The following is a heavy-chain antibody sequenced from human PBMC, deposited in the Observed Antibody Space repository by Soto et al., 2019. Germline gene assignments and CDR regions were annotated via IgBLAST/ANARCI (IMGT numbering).Heavy chain of an antibody. Sequence: QVQLQESGPGLVKPSQTLSLTCTVSGGSITSGDYNWSWIRQPPGKGLEWIGDIYYRGNTYYNPSLKSXXTXSXXTSKNHFSLKLSSVTAADTAVYYCARVLGPAMVDYWGQGTLVTVSS. V-gene: IGHV4-30-4*01. CDR1: GGSITSGDYN. D-gene: IGHD5-18*01. J-gene: IGHJ4*02. CDR2: IYYRGNT. CDR3: ARVLGPAMVDY.